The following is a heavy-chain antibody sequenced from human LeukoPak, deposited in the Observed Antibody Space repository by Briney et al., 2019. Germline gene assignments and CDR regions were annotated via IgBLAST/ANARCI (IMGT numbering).Heavy chain of an antibody. V-gene: IGHV3-23*01. D-gene: IGHD2-2*03. Sequence: PGGSLRLSCAASGFSFSSYGMSWVRQAPGKGLEWVSAISGSGGSTYYADSVKGRFTISRDNSKNTLYLQMNSLRAEDTAVYYCAKVDPSWRAFDIWGQGTMVTVSS. CDR3: AKVDPSWRAFDI. CDR2: ISGSGGST. CDR1: GFSFSSYG. J-gene: IGHJ3*02.